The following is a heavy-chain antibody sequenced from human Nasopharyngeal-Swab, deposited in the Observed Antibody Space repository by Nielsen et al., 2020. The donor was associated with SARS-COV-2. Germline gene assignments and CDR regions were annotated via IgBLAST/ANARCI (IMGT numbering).Heavy chain of an antibody. CDR2: ISTSSSYI. D-gene: IGHD1-26*01. CDR1: GFTFSSYS. J-gene: IGHJ6*02. Sequence: GESQKTSCAASGFTFSSYSMNWVRQAPGKGLEWVSSISTSSSYIYYADSVKGRFTISRDNAKNSLYLQMNSLRAEDTAVYYCARDSTGARYYYYGMDVWGQGTTVTVSS. CDR3: ARDSTGARYYYYGMDV. V-gene: IGHV3-21*01.